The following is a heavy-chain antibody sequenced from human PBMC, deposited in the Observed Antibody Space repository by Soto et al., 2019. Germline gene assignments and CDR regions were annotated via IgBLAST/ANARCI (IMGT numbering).Heavy chain of an antibody. CDR2: IIPIFGTA. J-gene: IGHJ5*02. CDR1: EGTFSSYA. V-gene: IGHV1-69*12. D-gene: IGHD5-12*01. CDR3: ARGRIESSGYDWEGSWFDP. Sequence: QVQLVQSGAEVKKPGSSVKVSCKASEGTFSSYAISWVRQAPGQGLEWMGGIIPIFGTANYAQKFQGRVTITADESTSTAYMELSSLRSEDTAVYYCARGRIESSGYDWEGSWFDPWGQGTLVTVSS.